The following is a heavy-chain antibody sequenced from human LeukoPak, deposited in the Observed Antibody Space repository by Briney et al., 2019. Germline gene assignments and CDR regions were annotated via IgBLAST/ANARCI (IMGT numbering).Heavy chain of an antibody. D-gene: IGHD2-15*01. CDR1: GFTFSSYW. Sequence: GGCLRLYCAASGFTFSSYWMHWVRQAPGKGLVWVSRINSDGSSTSYADSVKGRFTISRDNAKNTLYLQMNSLRAEDTAVYYCARDRGYYSAFDIWGQGTMVTVSS. CDR2: INSDGSST. V-gene: IGHV3-74*01. J-gene: IGHJ3*02. CDR3: ARDRGYYSAFDI.